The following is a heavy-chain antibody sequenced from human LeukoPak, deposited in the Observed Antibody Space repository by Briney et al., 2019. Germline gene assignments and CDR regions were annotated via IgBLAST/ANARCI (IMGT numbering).Heavy chain of an antibody. J-gene: IGHJ6*02. CDR3: ASVYKHGMDV. V-gene: IGHV1-46*01. CDR2: LNPSGGSS. Sequence: ASVKVSCKASGYTVTSYYMHWVRQAPGQGLEWMAILNPSGGSSNYAQKFQGRAALTRATSTGTVYMELSSLRSEDTAVYYCASVYKHGMDVWGQGTTVIVSS. CDR1: GYTVTSYY. D-gene: IGHD5-24*01.